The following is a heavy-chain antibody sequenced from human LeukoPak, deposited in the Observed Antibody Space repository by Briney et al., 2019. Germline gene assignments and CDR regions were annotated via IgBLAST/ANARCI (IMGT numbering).Heavy chain of an antibody. CDR3: ARQEMAQSGDFDY. CDR1: GGPFSDYY. D-gene: IGHD5-24*01. J-gene: IGHJ4*02. CDR2: INHSGSA. Sequence: SETLSLTCAVFGGPFSDYYWSWIRRPPGKGLEWLGEINHSGSANYMPSLKSRVSISVDTSKNQFSLKLSSVTAADTAVYYCARQEMAQSGDFDYWGQGTLVTVSS. V-gene: IGHV4-34*01.